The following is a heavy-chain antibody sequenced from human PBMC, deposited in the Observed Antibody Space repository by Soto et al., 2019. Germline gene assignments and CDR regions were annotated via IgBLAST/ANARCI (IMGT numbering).Heavy chain of an antibody. CDR2: INAGNGNT. J-gene: IGHJ4*02. V-gene: IGHV1-3*01. CDR3: ARSIVVVTALDY. CDR1: GYTFTSYA. D-gene: IGHD2-21*02. Sequence: ASVKVSWKASGYTFTSYAMHWVRQAPGQRLEWMGWINAGNGNTKYSQKFQGRVTITRDTSASTAYMELSSLRSEDTAVCYCARSIVVVTALDYWGQGTLVTVSS.